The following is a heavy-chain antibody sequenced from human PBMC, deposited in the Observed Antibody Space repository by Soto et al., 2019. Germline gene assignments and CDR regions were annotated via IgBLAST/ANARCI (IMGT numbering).Heavy chain of an antibody. CDR1: GFSSSDHY. J-gene: IGHJ4*01. Sequence: GGSLRLSCEASGFSSSDHYMDWVRQAPGVGLEWVGRTRDKGNTYGTEYAASVKGRFTISRDDSKNSLYLQMDNLKAEDTAVYYCRRSRNSNGRHPDYWGQGTVVTVSS. D-gene: IGHD5-18*01. CDR3: RRSRNSNGRHPDY. V-gene: IGHV3-72*01. CDR2: TRDKGNTYGT.